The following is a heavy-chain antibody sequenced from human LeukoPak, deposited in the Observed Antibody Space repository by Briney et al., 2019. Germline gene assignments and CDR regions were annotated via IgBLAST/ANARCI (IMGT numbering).Heavy chain of an antibody. Sequence: PGGSLRLSCAASGFTFSDCWMHWVRQVPGKGLVWVSRINTDGSITSYADSVKGRFTISRDNAKNTLYLQMNSLRVEDTGVYYCARDFLHGGVWGQGTLVTVSS. CDR1: GFTFSDCW. D-gene: IGHD3-10*01. J-gene: IGHJ4*02. V-gene: IGHV3-74*01. CDR2: INTDGSIT. CDR3: ARDFLHGGV.